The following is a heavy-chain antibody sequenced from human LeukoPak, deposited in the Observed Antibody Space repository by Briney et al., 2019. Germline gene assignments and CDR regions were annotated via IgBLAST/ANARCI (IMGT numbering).Heavy chain of an antibody. CDR3: ASLLFLSDSDAFDI. J-gene: IGHJ3*02. CDR2: ISAYNGNT. V-gene: IGHV1-18*01. D-gene: IGHD5/OR15-5a*01. CDR1: GYTFTSYG. Sequence: ASVKVSCKASGYTFTSYGISWVRQAPGQGLEWLGWISAYNGNTNYAQNLQGRVTMTTDTSTSTAYMELRSLRSDDTAVYYCASLLFLSDSDAFDIWGQGTMVTVSS.